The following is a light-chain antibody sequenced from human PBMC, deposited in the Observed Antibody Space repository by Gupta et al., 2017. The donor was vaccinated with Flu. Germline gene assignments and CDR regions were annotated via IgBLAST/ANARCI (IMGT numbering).Light chain of an antibody. CDR3: QQTSSAPRT. V-gene: IGKV1-39*01. CDR2: GIS. Sequence: DIQMTQSPSSLSASVGDRISITCRASQNIRNYLNWYHQRPGKAPKLLIYGISTLHSGVPSRFSGSGYGTDFTLTITGLQPDDCATYYCQQTSSAPRTFGQGTKVEI. J-gene: IGKJ1*01. CDR1: QNIRNY.